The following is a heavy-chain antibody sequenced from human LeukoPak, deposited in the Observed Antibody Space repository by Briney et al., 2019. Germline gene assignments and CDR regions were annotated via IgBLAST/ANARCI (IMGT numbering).Heavy chain of an antibody. D-gene: IGHD3-22*01. J-gene: IGHJ3*02. CDR3: ARGGVTYYYDSSGFPAAFDI. Sequence: PSETLSLTCTVSGGSISRYYWSWIRQPAGKGLEWIGRIYTSGSTNYNPSLKSRVTMSVDTSKNQFSLKLSSVTAADTAVYYCARGGVTYYYDSSGFPAAFDIWGQGTMVTVSS. CDR2: IYTSGST. V-gene: IGHV4-4*07. CDR1: GGSISRYY.